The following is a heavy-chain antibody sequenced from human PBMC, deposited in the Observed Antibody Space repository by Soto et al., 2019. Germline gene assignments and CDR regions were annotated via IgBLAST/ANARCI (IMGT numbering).Heavy chain of an antibody. Sequence: XETLSLTCTVSGCSISSSSYYWGWIRQPPGKGLEWIGSIYYSGSTYYNPSLKSRVTISVDTSKNQFSLKLSSVTAADTAVYYCARGDSGSYPYYYYYGMDVWGQGTTVTVSS. CDR3: ARGDSGSYPYYYYYGMDV. CDR1: GCSISSSSYY. D-gene: IGHD1-26*01. J-gene: IGHJ6*02. CDR2: IYYSGST. V-gene: IGHV4-39*01.